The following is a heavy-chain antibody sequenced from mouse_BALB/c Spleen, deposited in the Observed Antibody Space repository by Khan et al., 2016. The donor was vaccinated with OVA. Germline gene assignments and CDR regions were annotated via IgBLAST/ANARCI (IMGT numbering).Heavy chain of an antibody. V-gene: IGHV3-2*02. Sequence: EVQGVESGPGLVKPSQSLSLTCTVTGYSITSEFAWNWIRQFPGNKLEWMGYISYSGNTRYNPSLKSLISITRDSSRNQFFLQLNSVTTEDTATYYCARKDYYDYDPFPYWGQGTLVTVSA. J-gene: IGHJ3*01. CDR3: ARKDYYDYDPFPY. CDR2: ISYSGNT. D-gene: IGHD2-4*01. CDR1: GYSITSEFA.